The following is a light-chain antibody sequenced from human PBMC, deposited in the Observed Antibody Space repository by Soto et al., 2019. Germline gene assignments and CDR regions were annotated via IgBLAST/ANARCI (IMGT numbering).Light chain of an antibody. CDR3: QQYNSYSRT. CDR1: QSISSW. Sequence: DIQMTQSPSTLSASVGDRVTITCRASQSISSWLAWYQQKPGQAPKLLIYKASSLECGFPSRFSGSRSGTEFTLTISSLQPHEFATYYYQQYNSYSRTFGHGTKVAIK. CDR2: KAS. V-gene: IGKV1-5*03. J-gene: IGKJ1*01.